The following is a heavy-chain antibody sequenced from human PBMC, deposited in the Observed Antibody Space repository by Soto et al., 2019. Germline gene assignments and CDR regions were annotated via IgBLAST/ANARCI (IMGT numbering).Heavy chain of an antibody. CDR1: GYSFTTYG. CDR2: ISAYNGNT. CDR3: AREGPAPYYYYGMDV. Sequence: QVQLVQSGGEVKKPGASVKVSCKTSGYSFTTYGISWVRQAPGQGLEWMGWISAYNGNTNYAQKLQDRVTMTTDTSTSTAYMELRSPRSDDTAVYYCAREGPAPYYYYGMDVWGQGSTVTVSS. J-gene: IGHJ6*02. V-gene: IGHV1-18*01.